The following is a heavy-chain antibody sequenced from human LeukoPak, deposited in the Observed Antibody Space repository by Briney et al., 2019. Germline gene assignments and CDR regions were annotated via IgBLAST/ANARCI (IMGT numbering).Heavy chain of an antibody. CDR3: ARHPADFMGIEYYFDY. V-gene: IGHV5-51*01. J-gene: IGHJ4*02. D-gene: IGHD7-27*01. CDR1: GYSFTSHW. CDR2: IYPGDSDT. Sequence: GESLKISCKGSGYSFTSHWIGWVRQMPGKGLEWMGIIYPGDSDTRYSPSFQGQVTISADKSISTAYLQWSSLKASDTAMYYCARHPADFMGIEYYFDYWGQGTLVTVSS.